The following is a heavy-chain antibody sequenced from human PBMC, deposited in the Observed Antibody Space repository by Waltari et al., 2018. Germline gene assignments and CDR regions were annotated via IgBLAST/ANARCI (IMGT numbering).Heavy chain of an antibody. J-gene: IGHJ4*02. CDR1: VLHFCSLV. CDR2: ISYDGSNK. D-gene: IGHD6-13*01. Sequence: QVQLVESGGGVVQPGRCLRLRLGHSVLHFCSLVLHWVRQAPGKGLEWVAVISYDGSNKYYADSVKGRFTISRDNSKNTLYLQMNSLRAEDTAVYYCARDQPGYSSSWYGYWGQGTLVTVSS. CDR3: ARDQPGYSSSWYGY. V-gene: IGHV3-30-3*01.